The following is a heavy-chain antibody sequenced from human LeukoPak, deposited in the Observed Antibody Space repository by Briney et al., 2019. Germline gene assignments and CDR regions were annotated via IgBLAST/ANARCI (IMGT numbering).Heavy chain of an antibody. J-gene: IGHJ4*02. CDR3: ARFWVTVTHGSYFDY. CDR1: GYNFTNYW. D-gene: IGHD3-10*01. V-gene: IGHV5-51*01. Sequence: GESLKISCKGSGYNFTNYWIAWVRQMPGKGLEWMGIIYPADSDTKYSPSFQGQVTISADKSISTAYLQWSSLKVSDTAMYYCARFWVTVTHGSYFDYWGQGTLVTVSS. CDR2: IYPADSDT.